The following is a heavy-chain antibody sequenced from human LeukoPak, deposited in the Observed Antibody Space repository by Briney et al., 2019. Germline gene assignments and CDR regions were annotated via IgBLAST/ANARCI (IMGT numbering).Heavy chain of an antibody. Sequence: PGRSLRLSCAASGFTFSSYGMHWVRQAPGKGLEWVAVISYDGSNKYYADSVKGRFTISRDNSKNTLYLQMNSLRAEDTAVYYCAKTPGATVLGDYWGQGTLDTVSS. V-gene: IGHV3-30*18. CDR1: GFTFSSYG. D-gene: IGHD6-25*01. CDR3: AKTPGATVLGDY. CDR2: ISYDGSNK. J-gene: IGHJ4*02.